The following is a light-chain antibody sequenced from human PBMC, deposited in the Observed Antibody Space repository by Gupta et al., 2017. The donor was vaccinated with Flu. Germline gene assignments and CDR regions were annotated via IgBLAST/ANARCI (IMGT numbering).Light chain of an antibody. CDR1: SSNVQYYY. J-gene: IGLJ2*01. CDR2: KDT. Sequence: SVVTQPPSASGTPGQRVTISCSGSSSNVQYYYVYWYQPLPGTAPRLLIYKDTQRPSGVPDRFSASKSGTSASLAISGLRAEDEADYYCAVWDDSRRGVLFGGGTTLTVL. V-gene: IGLV1-47*01. CDR3: AVWDDSRRGVL.